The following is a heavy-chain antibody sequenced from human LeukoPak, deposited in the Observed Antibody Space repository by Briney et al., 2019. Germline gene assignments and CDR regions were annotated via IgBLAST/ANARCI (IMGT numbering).Heavy chain of an antibody. CDR1: GFTFDDYG. CDR3: ARGGRYSSGLPSFDY. CDR2: INWNGGST. V-gene: IGHV3-20*04. Sequence: GGSLRLSCAASGFTFDDYGMSWVRQAPGKGLEWVSGINWNGGSTGYADSVKGRFTISRDNAKNSLYLQMNSLRAEDTALYYCARGGRYSSGLPSFDYWGQGTLVTVSS. J-gene: IGHJ4*02. D-gene: IGHD6-19*01.